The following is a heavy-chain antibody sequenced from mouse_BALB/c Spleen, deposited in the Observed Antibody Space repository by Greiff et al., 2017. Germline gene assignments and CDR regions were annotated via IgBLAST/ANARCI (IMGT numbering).Heavy chain of an antibody. CDR1: GFTFSDYY. V-gene: IGHV5-4*02. Sequence: DVQLVESGGGLVKPGGSLKLSCAASGFTFSDYYMYWVRQTPEKRLEWVATISDGGSYTYYPDSVKGRFTISRDNAKNNLYLQMSSLKSEDTAMYYCARGKDGNPFAYWGQGTLVTVSA. D-gene: IGHD2-1*01. J-gene: IGHJ3*01. CDR3: ARGKDGNPFAY. CDR2: ISDGGSYT.